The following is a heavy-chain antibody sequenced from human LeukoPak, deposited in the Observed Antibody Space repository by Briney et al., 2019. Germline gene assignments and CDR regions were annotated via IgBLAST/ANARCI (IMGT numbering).Heavy chain of an antibody. CDR3: ARGDGFHYFDY. CDR1: GFTFDEYA. Sequence: GGSLRLSCAASGFTFDEYAIHWVRQAPGKGLEWVSYISSSTSTIYYADSVKGRFTISRDNAQNSLYLHMSSLRDEDTAVYYCARGDGFHYFDYWGQGALVTVSS. V-gene: IGHV3-48*02. J-gene: IGHJ4*02. CDR2: ISSSTSTI. D-gene: IGHD5-24*01.